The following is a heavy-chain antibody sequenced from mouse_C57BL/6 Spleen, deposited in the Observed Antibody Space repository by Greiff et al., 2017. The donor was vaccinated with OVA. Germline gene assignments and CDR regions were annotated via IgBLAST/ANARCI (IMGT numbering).Heavy chain of an antibody. D-gene: IGHD1-1*01. CDR2: INPNNGGT. CDR1: GYTFTDYY. V-gene: IGHV1-26*01. Sequence: VQLQQSGPELVKPGASVKISCKASGYTFTDYYMNWVKQSHGKSLEWIGDINPNNGGTSYNQKFKGKATLTVDKSSSTAYMELRSLTSEDSAVYYCASHYYGSRSFADWGKGTLVTVAA. J-gene: IGHJ3*01. CDR3: ASHYYGSRSFAD.